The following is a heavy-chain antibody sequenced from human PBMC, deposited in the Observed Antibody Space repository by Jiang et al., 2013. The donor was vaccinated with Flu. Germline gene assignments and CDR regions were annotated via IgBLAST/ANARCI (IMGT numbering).Heavy chain of an antibody. Sequence: LLKPSETLSLTCTVSGGSGSSGRYYWSWIRQPPGKGLEWIGYVKNTGSTNYNPSLKSRVTISVDTSKNQFSLKLSSVSAADTAVYYCVSGPGGYWGQGTLVTVSS. D-gene: IGHD1-26*01. J-gene: IGHJ4*02. CDR1: GGSGSSGRYY. V-gene: IGHV4-61*01. CDR2: VKNTGST. CDR3: VSGPGGY.